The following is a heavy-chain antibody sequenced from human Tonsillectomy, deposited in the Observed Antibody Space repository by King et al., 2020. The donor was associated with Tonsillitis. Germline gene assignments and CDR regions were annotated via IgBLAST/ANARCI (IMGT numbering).Heavy chain of an antibody. J-gene: IGHJ4*02. CDR2: IRYDGRNK. V-gene: IGHV3-30*02. D-gene: IGHD2-8*01. CDR1: GFSFRSYG. CDR3: AKEEYCTDGVCFNFDY. Sequence: VQLVESGGGVVQPGGSLRLSCAASGFSFRSYGMHWVRQAPGKGLEWVAFIRYDGRNKDYADSVKGRLTISRDNSKNTLYLQMDSLRAEDTAVYFCAKEEYCTDGVCFNFDYWGQGSLVTVSS.